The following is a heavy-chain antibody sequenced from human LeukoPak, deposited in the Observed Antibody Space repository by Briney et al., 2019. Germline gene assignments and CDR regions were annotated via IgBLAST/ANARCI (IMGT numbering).Heavy chain of an antibody. CDR1: GFTFSSYA. Sequence: PGGSLRLSCAASGFTFSSYAMSWVRQAPGKGLEWVAVISTDGGTIYYADSVKGRFTISRDSSKDTSYLQINSLRAEDTAVYYCAKGRPYSSGPSVIEYWGQGTLVTVSS. J-gene: IGHJ4*02. D-gene: IGHD6-19*01. CDR2: ISTDGGTI. V-gene: IGHV3-23*01. CDR3: AKGRPYSSGPSVIEY.